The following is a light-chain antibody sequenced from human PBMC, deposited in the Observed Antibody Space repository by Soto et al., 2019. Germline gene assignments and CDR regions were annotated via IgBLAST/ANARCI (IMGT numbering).Light chain of an antibody. J-gene: IGKJ1*01. CDR1: QRVSRN. Sequence: EIVMTQSPATLSVSPGERATLSCRASQRVSRNLAWYQQKPGQAPRLLIYDASTRATGIPDRFSGSGSETEFTLTISSLQSEDYEIYYCQQYNNWPPWTFGQGTKVDIK. CDR2: DAS. V-gene: IGKV3-15*01. CDR3: QQYNNWPPWT.